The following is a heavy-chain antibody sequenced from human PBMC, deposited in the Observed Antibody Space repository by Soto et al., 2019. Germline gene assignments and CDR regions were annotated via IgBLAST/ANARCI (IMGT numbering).Heavy chain of an antibody. CDR3: AKVHFMVVAGSTFDY. J-gene: IGHJ4*01. CDR1: GYSISSGSY. Sequence: SETLSLTCTVSGYSISSGSYWGWIRQPPGKGPEWIASIYHGGTTFYNPSLKSRVTISVDTSNNQFSLKLRSVTAADTAVYYCAKVHFMVVAGSTFDYWGHGTLVTVSS. CDR2: IYHGGTT. D-gene: IGHD6-19*01. V-gene: IGHV4-38-2*02.